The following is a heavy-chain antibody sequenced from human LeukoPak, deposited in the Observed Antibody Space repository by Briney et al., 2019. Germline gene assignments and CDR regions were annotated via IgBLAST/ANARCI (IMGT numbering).Heavy chain of an antibody. CDR1: GFTSSSYA. CDR3: AKEASIAVAGTKPDDAFDI. J-gene: IGHJ3*02. CDR2: ISGSGGST. D-gene: IGHD6-19*01. Sequence: PGGSLRLSCAASGFTSSSYAMSWVRQAPGKGLEWVSAISGSGGSTYYADSVKGRFTISRDNSKNTLYLQMNSLRAEDTAVYYCAKEASIAVAGTKPDDAFDIWGQGTMVTVSS. V-gene: IGHV3-23*01.